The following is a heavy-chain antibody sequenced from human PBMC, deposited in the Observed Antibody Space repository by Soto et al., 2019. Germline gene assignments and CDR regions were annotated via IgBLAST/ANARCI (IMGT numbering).Heavy chain of an antibody. CDR3: ARLVGNSWLDH. CDR2: TYYRSIWQT. D-gene: IGHD6-6*01. V-gene: IGHV6-1*01. CDR1: GDSVSSNDAV. Sequence: QVQLQQSGPGLVKPSQTLSLTCAISGDSVSSNDAVWNWIRQSPSRGLEWLGRTYYRSIWQTEHSVSVKGRMTINPDASKNPFSLQLNSVTPEDTAMYYCARLVGNSWLDHWGQGTLVTVSA. J-gene: IGHJ5*02.